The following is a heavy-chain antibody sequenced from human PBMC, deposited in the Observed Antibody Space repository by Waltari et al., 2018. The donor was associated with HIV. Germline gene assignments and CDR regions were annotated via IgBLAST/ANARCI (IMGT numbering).Heavy chain of an antibody. CDR3: VRDAFGLDY. CDR1: GDSVSSDTAT. D-gene: IGHD3-3*02. Sequence: QVYLQQSGPGVVKPSETLSVDCVISGDSVSSDTATWNWVRQSPSGGLESLGRTNLRSKWHEDYSTSVKGRISIDADSAENLFTLHLNHVTPEDTAVYFCVRDAFGLDYWGQGTLVTVSS. CDR2: TNLRSKWHE. J-gene: IGHJ4*02. V-gene: IGHV6-1*01.